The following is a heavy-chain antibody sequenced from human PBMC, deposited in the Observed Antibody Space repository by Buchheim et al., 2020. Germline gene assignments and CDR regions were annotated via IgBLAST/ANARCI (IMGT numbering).Heavy chain of an antibody. Sequence: EVQLVESGGGLVQPGGSLRLSCAASGFTVISNYMSWVRQAPGKGLEWVSVIFGYGGGRGSYYADSVKGRFTISRDNSKHTLYRQVNSLRDEDTAVYYCARDLKGPAYWGQG. J-gene: IGHJ4*02. CDR2: IFGYGGGRGS. CDR1: GFTVISNY. CDR3: ARDLKGPAY. V-gene: IGHV3-66*01. D-gene: IGHD1-14*01.